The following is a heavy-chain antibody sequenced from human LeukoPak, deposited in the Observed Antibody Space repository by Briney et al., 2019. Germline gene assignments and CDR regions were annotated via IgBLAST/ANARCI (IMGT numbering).Heavy chain of an antibody. V-gene: IGHV1-69*13. CDR1: GGTFSTSS. CDR2: IIPIFGVA. J-gene: IGHJ6*03. CDR3: ARPSHSDSRSWTDYYYYMDV. D-gene: IGHD1-26*01. Sequence: ASVKVSCKASGGTFSTSSISWVRQAPGQGLEWMGAIIPIFGVADYAQKFQGRVTITADESTSTVYLELSSLTSEDTGFYYRARPSHSDSRSWTDYYYYMDVWGKGTTVTVSS.